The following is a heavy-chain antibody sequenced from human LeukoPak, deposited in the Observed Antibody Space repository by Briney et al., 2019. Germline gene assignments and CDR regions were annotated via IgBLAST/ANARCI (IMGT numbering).Heavy chain of an antibody. CDR1: AFAFSNYA. CDR3: AKDLTIVVVAATWTFDY. V-gene: IGHV3-23*01. CDR2: ISGTGAST. J-gene: IGHJ4*02. D-gene: IGHD2-15*01. Sequence: GGSLRLSCAASAFAFSNYAINWVRPAPGKGLEWVSSISGTGASTYYADSVKGRFTISRDNSKDTLYLQMNRLRAEDTALYYCAKDLTIVVVAATWTFDYWGQGTLVTVSS.